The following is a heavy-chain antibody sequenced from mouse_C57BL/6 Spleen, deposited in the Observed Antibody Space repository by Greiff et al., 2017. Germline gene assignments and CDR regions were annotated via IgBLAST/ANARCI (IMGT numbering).Heavy chain of an antibody. D-gene: IGHD2-2*01. CDR3: ASMLWLRQYFDY. J-gene: IGHJ2*01. CDR1: GYTFTDYN. V-gene: IGHV1-22*01. Sequence: EVQLQQSGPELVKPGASVKMSCKASGYTFTDYNMHWVKQSHGKSLEWIGYINPNNGGTSYNQKFKGKATLTVNKSSSTAYMELRSLTSEDSAVYYCASMLWLRQYFDYWGQGTTLTVSS. CDR2: INPNNGGT.